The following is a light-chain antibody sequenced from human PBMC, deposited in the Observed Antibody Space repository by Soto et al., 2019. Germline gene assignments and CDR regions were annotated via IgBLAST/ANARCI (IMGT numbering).Light chain of an antibody. Sequence: DIQMTQSPSTLSASVGDRVTITFRASQSISSWLAWYQQKPGKAPKIRIYKAPSLESGIPSRFSGSGSGTEFTLTISSLQPDDFATYYCQQYNSYPWTFGQGTKVEIK. J-gene: IGKJ1*01. CDR1: QSISSW. CDR3: QQYNSYPWT. V-gene: IGKV1-5*03. CDR2: KAP.